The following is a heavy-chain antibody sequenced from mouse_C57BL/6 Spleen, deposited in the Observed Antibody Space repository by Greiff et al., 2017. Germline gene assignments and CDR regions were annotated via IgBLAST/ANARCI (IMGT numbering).Heavy chain of an antibody. CDR1: GYTFTGYW. J-gene: IGHJ2*01. V-gene: IGHV1-9*01. Sequence: QVQLQQSGAELMKPGASVKLSCKATGYTFTGYWIEWVKQRPGHGLEWIGEILPGSGSTNYNEKFKGKATFTADTSSNTAYMQLSRLTTEDCAMYYCARPFITTVVATDYWGQGTTLTVSS. CDR3: ARPFITTVVATDY. D-gene: IGHD1-1*01. CDR2: ILPGSGST.